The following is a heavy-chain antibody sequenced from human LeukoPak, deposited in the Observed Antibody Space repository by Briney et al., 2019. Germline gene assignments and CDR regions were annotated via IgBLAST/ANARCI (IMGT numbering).Heavy chain of an antibody. CDR3: ARALVLSRCSGGSCYPVY. CDR1: GFTFSSYW. Sequence: PGGSLRLSCAASGFTFSSYWMHWVRQAPGKGLVWVSRINSDGSSTSYADSVKGRFTISRDNAKNTLYLQMNSLRAEDTAVYYCARALVLSRCSGGSCYPVYWGQGTLVTVSS. CDR2: INSDGSST. J-gene: IGHJ4*02. D-gene: IGHD2-15*01. V-gene: IGHV3-74*01.